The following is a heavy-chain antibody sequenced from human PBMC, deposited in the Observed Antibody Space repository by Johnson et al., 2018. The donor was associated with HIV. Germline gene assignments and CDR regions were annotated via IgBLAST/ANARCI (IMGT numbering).Heavy chain of an antibody. J-gene: IGHJ3*01. CDR1: GFTFSSYA. CDR2: ISSNGDST. D-gene: IGHD4-17*01. V-gene: IGHV3-64*04. Sequence: QVQLVESGGGLVQPGGSLRLSCAASGFTFSSYAMHWVRQAPGKGLEYVSAISSNGDSTYYASSVKGRFTISRDNSKNTLYLQMNSLKTDDTAVYYCTRDRYGVGVSWGQGTMVTVSS. CDR3: TRDRYGVGVS.